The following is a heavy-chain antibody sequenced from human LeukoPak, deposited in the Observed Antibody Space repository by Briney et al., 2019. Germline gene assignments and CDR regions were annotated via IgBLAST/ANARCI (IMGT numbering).Heavy chain of an antibody. Sequence: PSETLSLTCTVSGGAINSYYWSWIRQPAGKGLEWIGRMYISGSTNYNPSLKSRVTMSVDTSKNQFSLKLSSVTAADTAVYYCARELASITPNWFDPWGQGTLVTVSS. J-gene: IGHJ5*02. CDR3: ARELASITPNWFDP. V-gene: IGHV4-4*07. CDR2: MYISGST. CDR1: GGAINSYY. D-gene: IGHD1-14*01.